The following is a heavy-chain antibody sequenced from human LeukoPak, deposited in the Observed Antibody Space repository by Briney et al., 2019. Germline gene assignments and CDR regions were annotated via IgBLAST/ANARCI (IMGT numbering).Heavy chain of an antibody. J-gene: IGHJ4*02. V-gene: IGHV3-23*01. CDR1: GFNFDSYA. Sequence: PGGSLRLSCAASGFNFDSYAMNWVRQAPGKGPEWVSFISGGGAKKFYADSVKGRFTISRDNSKNTLYLQMNSLRPEDTALYYCTKDYPSAVGASPFEYWGQGTLVTVS. CDR2: ISGGGAKK. D-gene: IGHD1-26*01. CDR3: TKDYPSAVGASPFEY.